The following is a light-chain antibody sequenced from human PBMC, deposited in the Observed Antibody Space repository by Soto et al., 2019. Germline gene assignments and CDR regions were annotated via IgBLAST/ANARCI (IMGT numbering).Light chain of an antibody. J-gene: IGLJ3*02. CDR3: VLYMGSGIWV. CDR1: SGSVSTSYY. CDR2: STN. V-gene: IGLV8-61*01. Sequence: QAVVTQEPSFSVSPGGTVTLTCGLSSGSVSTSYYPSWYQQTPGQAPRTLIYSTNTRSSGVPDRFSGSILGNKAALTITGAQAYYESDYYCVLYMGSGIWVFGGGTKLTVL.